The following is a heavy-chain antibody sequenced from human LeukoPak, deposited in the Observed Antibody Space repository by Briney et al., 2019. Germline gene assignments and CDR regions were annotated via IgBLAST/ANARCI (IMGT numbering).Heavy chain of an antibody. CDR1: GFTFSSYG. Sequence: GGSLRLSCAASGFTFSSYGMNWVRQAPGKGLEWVAVISYDGSNKYYADSVKGRFTISRDNSKNTLYLQMNSLRAEDTAVYYCANMRVPDYWGQGTLVTVSS. J-gene: IGHJ4*02. CDR2: ISYDGSNK. D-gene: IGHD2-2*01. V-gene: IGHV3-30*18. CDR3: ANMRVPDY.